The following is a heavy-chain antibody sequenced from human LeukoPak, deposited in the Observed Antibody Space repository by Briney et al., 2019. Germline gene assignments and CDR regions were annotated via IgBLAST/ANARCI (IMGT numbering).Heavy chain of an antibody. CDR2: IIPIFGTA. CDR1: GGTFSSYA. J-gene: IGHJ6*02. V-gene: IGHV1-69*13. CDR3: ANTDLDSNYRYYYYYGMDV. D-gene: IGHD4-11*01. Sequence: ASVKVSCKASGGTFSSYAISWVRQAPGQGLEWMGGIIPIFGTANYAQKFQGRVTITADESTSTAYMELSSLRSEDTAVYYCANTDLDSNYRYYYYYGMDVWGQGTTVIVSS.